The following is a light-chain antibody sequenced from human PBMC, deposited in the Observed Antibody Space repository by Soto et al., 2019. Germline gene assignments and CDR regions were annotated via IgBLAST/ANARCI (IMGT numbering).Light chain of an antibody. V-gene: IGLV1-40*01. J-gene: IGLJ1*01. CDR1: SSNIGAGYD. CDR2: DSS. Sequence: QSVLTQPPSVSGAPGQRVIISCTGSSSNIGAGYDVHWYQQLPGTAPKLLTHDSSDRPSGVPDRFSGSKSGTSASLAITGLQAEDEAEYYCQSYDSSLNGAYVFGTGTKVTVL. CDR3: QSYDSSLNGAYV.